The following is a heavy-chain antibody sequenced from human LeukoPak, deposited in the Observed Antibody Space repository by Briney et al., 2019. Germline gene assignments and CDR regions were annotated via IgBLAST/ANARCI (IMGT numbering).Heavy chain of an antibody. V-gene: IGHV3-48*01. CDR3: ARDVDYGSCLGY. D-gene: IGHD2-15*01. CDR2: ISSDSGTI. Sequence: GGSLRLSCAASGFTFSTYSMNWVRQAPGKGLEWLSYISSDSGTIYYADSVKGRFTISRDNAKNSVFLQMNSLRGEDTAVYYCARDVDYGSCLGYWGQGTLVTVSS. J-gene: IGHJ4*02. CDR1: GFTFSTYS.